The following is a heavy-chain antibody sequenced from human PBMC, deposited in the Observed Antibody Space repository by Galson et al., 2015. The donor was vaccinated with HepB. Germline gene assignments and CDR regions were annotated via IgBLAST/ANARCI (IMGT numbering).Heavy chain of an antibody. Sequence: SLRLSCAASGFTFSSYGMHWVRQAPGKGLEWVAVIWYDGSNKYYADSVKGRFTISRDNSKNALYLQMNSLRAEDTAVYYCAREEEVDSSSWYPLDYWGQGTLVTVSS. D-gene: IGHD6-13*01. CDR1: GFTFSSYG. CDR3: AREEEVDSSSWYPLDY. V-gene: IGHV3-33*08. CDR2: IWYDGSNK. J-gene: IGHJ4*02.